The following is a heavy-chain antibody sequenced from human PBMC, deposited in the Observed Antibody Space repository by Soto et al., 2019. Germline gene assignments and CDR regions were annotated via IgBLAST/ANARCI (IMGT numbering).Heavy chain of an antibody. D-gene: IGHD5-12*01. CDR2: IYYSGST. CDR1: GGSISSSSYY. V-gene: IGHV4-39*01. J-gene: IGHJ6*02. CDR3: ARLLRHNYYGMDV. Sequence: QLQLQESGPGLVKPSETLSLTCTVSGGSISSSSYYWGWIRQPPGKGLEWIGSIYYSGSTYYNPSPKRRVTVAVDTSKNQFSLKRSSVTAADTAVYYCARLLRHNYYGMDVWGQGTTVTVSS.